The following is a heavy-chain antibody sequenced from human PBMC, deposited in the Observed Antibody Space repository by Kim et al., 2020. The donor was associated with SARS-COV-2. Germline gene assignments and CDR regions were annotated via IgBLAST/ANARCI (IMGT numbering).Heavy chain of an antibody. D-gene: IGHD3-22*01. V-gene: IGHV5-51*01. J-gene: IGHJ4*02. CDR3: ARHASYYDSSGYSVVDY. CDR2: IYPGDSDT. Sequence: GASLKISCKGSGYSFTSYWIGWVRQMPGKGLEWMGIIYPGDSDTRYSPSFQGQVTISADKSISTAYLQWSSLKASDTAMYYCARHASYYDSSGYSVVDYWGQGTLVTVSS. CDR1: GYSFTSYW.